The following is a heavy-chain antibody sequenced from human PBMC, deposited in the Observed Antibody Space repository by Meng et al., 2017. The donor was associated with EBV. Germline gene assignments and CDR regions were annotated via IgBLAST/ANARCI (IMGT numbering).Heavy chain of an antibody. CDR3: AKGADLAAAGTFWFDP. J-gene: IGHJ5*02. CDR2: INPTSGGT. D-gene: IGHD6-13*01. CDR1: GYNFTGYY. V-gene: IGHV1-2*01. Sequence: HGRLVQQGAEGKIPGASVHASCRAVGYNFTGYYMDWVKQATGQGFEWMGRINPTSGGTNYAQKFQGRVTSTRDTSISTAYMELSRLRSDDTAVYYCAKGADLAAAGTFWFDPWGQGTLVTVSS.